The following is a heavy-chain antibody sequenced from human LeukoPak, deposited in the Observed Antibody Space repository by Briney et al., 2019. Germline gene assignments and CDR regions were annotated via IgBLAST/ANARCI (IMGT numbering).Heavy chain of an antibody. Sequence: SEILSLTCTVSGGSISSSSYYWGWIRQPPGKGLEWIGSIYYSGSTYYNPSLKSRVTISVDTSKNQFSLKLSSVTAADTAVYYCAGYYVGRFDYWGQGTLVTVSS. J-gene: IGHJ4*02. V-gene: IGHV4-39*07. CDR3: AGYYVGRFDY. CDR2: IYYSGST. D-gene: IGHD2/OR15-2a*01. CDR1: GGSISSSSYY.